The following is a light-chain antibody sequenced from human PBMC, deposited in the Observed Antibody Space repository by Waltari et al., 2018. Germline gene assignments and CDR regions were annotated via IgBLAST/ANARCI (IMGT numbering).Light chain of an antibody. V-gene: IGLV3-21*04. J-gene: IGLJ2*01. CDR1: DIGSQS. CDR2: FVS. CDR3: QVWYGTSDQPV. Sequence: SYVLTQPHSVSVAPGKTARITCGGNDIGSQSVHWYQQKPGQAPVMVIFFVSDGPSGISERCAGSKSGNTAPLTISRCEAGDEADYFCQVWYGTSDQPVFGGGTKLTVL.